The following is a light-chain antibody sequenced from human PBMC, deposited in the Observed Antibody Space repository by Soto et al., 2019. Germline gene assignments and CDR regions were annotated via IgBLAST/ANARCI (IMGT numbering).Light chain of an antibody. CDR1: QSVSSY. CDR2: DAS. J-gene: IGKJ4*01. Sequence: EIVLTQSPATLSLSPGERATLSCRASQSVSSYLAWYQQKPGQAPRLLIYDASNRATGIPARFSGSGSGTDFTLTISRLEPEDFAVYYCQQRSNWPSGLTFGGGTKVEIK. V-gene: IGKV3-11*01. CDR3: QQRSNWPSGLT.